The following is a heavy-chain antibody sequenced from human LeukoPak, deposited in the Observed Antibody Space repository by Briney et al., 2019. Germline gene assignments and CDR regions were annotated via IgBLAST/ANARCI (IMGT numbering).Heavy chain of an antibody. CDR3: ARESGYYDSSGYYLGPRPLTF. CDR1: GFTFSIYS. V-gene: IGHV3-21*01. J-gene: IGHJ4*02. D-gene: IGHD3-22*01. CDR2: ISSSSSYI. Sequence: GGSLRLSCAASGFTFSIYSMNWVRQAPGKGLEWVSSISSSSSYIYYADSVKGRFTISRDNAKNSLYLQMNSLRAEDTAVYYCARESGYYDSSGYYLGPRPLTFWGQGTLVTVSS.